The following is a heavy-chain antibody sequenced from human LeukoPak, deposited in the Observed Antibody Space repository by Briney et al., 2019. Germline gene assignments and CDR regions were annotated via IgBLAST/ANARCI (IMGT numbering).Heavy chain of an antibody. CDR2: ITSTTDGGTT. CDR1: GFTFSKAW. Sequence: GGSLRLSYAVSGFTFSKAWMGWVRQAPGKGLEWVGRITSTTDGGTTDYAAPVRGRFTISRDDSKTTLYLQMNSLKTEDTAVYYCTTYLTTRGQGTLVTVSS. D-gene: IGHD4/OR15-4a*01. V-gene: IGHV3-15*01. CDR3: TTYLTT. J-gene: IGHJ4*02.